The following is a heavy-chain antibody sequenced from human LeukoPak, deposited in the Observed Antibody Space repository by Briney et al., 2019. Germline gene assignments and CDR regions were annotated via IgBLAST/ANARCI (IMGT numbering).Heavy chain of an antibody. CDR1: GGSISSSNW. D-gene: IGHD3-10*01. Sequence: SGTLPLTCAVSGGSISSSNWWSWVRQPPEKGLEWIGEIYHSGSTNYNPSLKSRVTISVDKSKNQFSLKLSSVTAADTAVYYCARDSITMVRGVGFGYYYYYGMDVWGQGTTVTVSS. V-gene: IGHV4-4*02. CDR2: IYHSGST. J-gene: IGHJ6*02. CDR3: ARDSITMVRGVGFGYYYYYGMDV.